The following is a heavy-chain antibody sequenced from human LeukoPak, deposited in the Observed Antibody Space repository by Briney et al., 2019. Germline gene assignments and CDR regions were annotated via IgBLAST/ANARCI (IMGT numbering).Heavy chain of an antibody. D-gene: IGHD2-21*02. Sequence: SVKVSCKTSGGTFSSYAFSWMRQAPGQGLEWVGRIIPIYNPVDYTQRFQGRVTITADESTNTVYLELSSLRYDDTAVYYCAREPLGCGGDCHFDYRGQGTLVTVSS. CDR2: IIPIYNPV. J-gene: IGHJ4*02. CDR3: AREPLGCGGDCHFDY. CDR1: GGTFSSYA. V-gene: IGHV1-69*15.